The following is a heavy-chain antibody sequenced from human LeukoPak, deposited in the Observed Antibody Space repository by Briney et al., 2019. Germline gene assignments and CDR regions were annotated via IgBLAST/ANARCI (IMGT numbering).Heavy chain of an antibody. CDR1: GFTFFSHP. Sequence: PGGSLRLSCAASGFTFFSHPMNWVRQAPGKGLEGVSYISISGSTMYYADSVKGRFTISRDNAKNSLYLQMDSLRADDTSVYYCVRDRFDYALDYWGQGALVTVSS. CDR3: VRDRFDYALDY. V-gene: IGHV3-48*04. D-gene: IGHD4-17*01. J-gene: IGHJ4*02. CDR2: ISISGSTM.